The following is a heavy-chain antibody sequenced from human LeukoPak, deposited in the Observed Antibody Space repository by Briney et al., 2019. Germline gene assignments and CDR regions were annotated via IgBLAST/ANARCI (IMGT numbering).Heavy chain of an antibody. Sequence: SVKVSCKSSGGTFSRYGISWVRQAPGQGLEWMGRSIPILGIANYAQKFQGRVTITADKSTSTAYMELSSLRSEDTAVYYCARTTVNSDYYNMDVWAKGPRSPSP. D-gene: IGHD4-17*01. V-gene: IGHV1-69*04. CDR1: GGTFSRYG. J-gene: IGHJ6*02. CDR3: ARTTVNSDYYNMDV. CDR2: SIPILGIA.